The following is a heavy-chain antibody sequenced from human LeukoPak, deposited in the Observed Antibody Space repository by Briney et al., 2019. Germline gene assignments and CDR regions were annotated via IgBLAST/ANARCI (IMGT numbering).Heavy chain of an antibody. J-gene: IGHJ4*02. V-gene: IGHV4-59*08. CDR3: ARWGYGSGTVGWAFDY. D-gene: IGHD3-10*01. CDR2: IYYSGST. Sequence: SETLSLTCTVSGGSISSYYWSWIRQPPGKGLEWIGYIYYSGSTNYNPSLKSRVTISVDTSKNQFSLKLSSVTAADTAVYYCARWGYGSGTVGWAFDYWGQGTLVTVSS. CDR1: GGSISSYY.